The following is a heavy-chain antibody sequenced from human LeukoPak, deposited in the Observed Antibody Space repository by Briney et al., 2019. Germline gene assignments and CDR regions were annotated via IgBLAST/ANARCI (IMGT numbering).Heavy chain of an antibody. D-gene: IGHD3-22*01. Sequence: GRSLRLSCATSGFTFSSYTMHWVRQAPGKGLEWMAVMSDDGSKEYYADSVKGRFTISRDNSKNMLYLQMNSLRVEDTAVYYCARDRACNSGYYNWFDPWGQGTLVSVSS. CDR2: MSDDGSKE. CDR3: ARDRACNSGYYNWFDP. J-gene: IGHJ5*02. V-gene: IGHV3-30*01. CDR1: GFTFSSYT.